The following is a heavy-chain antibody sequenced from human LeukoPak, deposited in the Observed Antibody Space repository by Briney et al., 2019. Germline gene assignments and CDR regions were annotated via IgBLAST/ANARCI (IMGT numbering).Heavy chain of an antibody. CDR2: ISSSSSYI. J-gene: IGHJ4*02. CDR1: GFTFSSYS. Sequence: KSGGSLRLSCAASGFTFSSYSMNWVRQAPGKGLEWVSSISSSSSYIYYADSVKGRFTISRDNAKNSLYLQMNSLRAEDTAVYYCARARPFGYDSSGYDHPFDYWGQGTLVTVSS. V-gene: IGHV3-21*01. CDR3: ARARPFGYDSSGYDHPFDY. D-gene: IGHD3-22*01.